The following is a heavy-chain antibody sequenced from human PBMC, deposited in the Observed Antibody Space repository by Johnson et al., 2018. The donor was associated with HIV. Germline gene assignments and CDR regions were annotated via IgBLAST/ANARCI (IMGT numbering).Heavy chain of an antibody. D-gene: IGHD5-18*01. J-gene: IGHJ3*01. Sequence: EVQLVESGGGLIQPGGSLRLSCAASGFTVSNIFMNWVRQAPGKGLEWLSVTYSDGDTYYADSVKGRFTISRDNSKNTFYLQMNSLRGEDTAVYYCAKARGYNYFIDAFDRWGQGTLVTVSS. CDR1: GFTVSNIF. CDR2: TYSDGDT. V-gene: IGHV3-53*01. CDR3: AKARGYNYFIDAFDR.